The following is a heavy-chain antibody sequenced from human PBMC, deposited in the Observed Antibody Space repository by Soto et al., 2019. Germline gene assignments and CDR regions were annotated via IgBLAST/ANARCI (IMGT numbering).Heavy chain of an antibody. CDR3: AKKGEVTGTPNPNWFDP. J-gene: IGHJ5*02. CDR1: GFSFNSYA. V-gene: IGHV3-23*01. D-gene: IGHD1-1*01. CDR2: ISGSGDTT. Sequence: EVQLLESGGGLVQPGGSLRLSCVTSGFSFNSYAMSWVRQAPGKGLEWVSTISGSGDTTSYADSVKGRFTISSDHSKSTLYLQMNSLTPEDTALYYCAKKGEVTGTPNPNWFDPWGQGTLVTVS.